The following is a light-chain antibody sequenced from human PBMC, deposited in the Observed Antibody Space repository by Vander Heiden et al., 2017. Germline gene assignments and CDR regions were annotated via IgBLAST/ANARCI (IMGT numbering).Light chain of an antibody. CDR3: QQCDTTPNT. J-gene: IGKJ5*01. Sequence: DIQMTQSPSSLSASVGDRVTITCRASQSISSYLNWYQQKPGKAPKLLIYAASSLQSGVPSRFSGSGSGTDFTLTISRLQPEDFATYYCQQCDTTPNTFGQGTQLEIK. V-gene: IGKV1-39*01. CDR1: QSISSY. CDR2: AAS.